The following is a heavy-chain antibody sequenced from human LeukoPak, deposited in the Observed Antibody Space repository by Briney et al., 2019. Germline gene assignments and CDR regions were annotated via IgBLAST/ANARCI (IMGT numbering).Heavy chain of an antibody. J-gene: IGHJ4*02. D-gene: IGHD2/OR15-2a*01. CDR1: GFTFSSYN. V-gene: IGHV3-48*04. CDR3: ARDGTTNFLTH. CDR2: ISSSGTTT. Sequence: GGSLRLSCAAFGFTFSSYNMNWVRQSPGKGLDWVLYISSSGTTTLYADSVKGRFTISRDNAKNSLYLQMNSLRAEDTAVYYCARDGTTNFLTHWGQGTLVTVSS.